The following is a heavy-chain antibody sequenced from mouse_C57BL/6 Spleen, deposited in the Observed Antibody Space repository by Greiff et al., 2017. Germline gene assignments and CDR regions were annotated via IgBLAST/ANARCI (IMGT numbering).Heavy chain of an antibody. CDR3: AREYDDGWYFDV. D-gene: IGHD2-14*01. J-gene: IGHJ1*03. V-gene: IGHV7-1*01. CDR1: GFTFSDFY. Sequence: EVKLVESGGGLVQSGRSLRLSCATSGFTFSDFYMEWVRQAPGKGLEWISASRNKANDYTTEYSASVKGRFIVSRDTSPSILYLQMNALRAEDTAIYYCAREYDDGWYFDVWGTETTVTVSS. CDR2: SRNKANDYTT.